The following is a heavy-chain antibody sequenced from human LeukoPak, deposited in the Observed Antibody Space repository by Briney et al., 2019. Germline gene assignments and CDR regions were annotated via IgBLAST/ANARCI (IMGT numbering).Heavy chain of an antibody. D-gene: IGHD2/OR15-2a*01. CDR3: ARHPFQYPFDH. J-gene: IGHJ5*02. Sequence: SQTLSLTCTVSGASVSSDYWSWIRQSPGKGLEWIGYIYHSGHTMSNPSLKSRVSLSLDTSNNQFSLKLSSVTAADTAVYYCARHPFQYPFDHWGQGTVVSVSS. CDR1: GASVSSDY. V-gene: IGHV4-59*08. CDR2: IYHSGHT.